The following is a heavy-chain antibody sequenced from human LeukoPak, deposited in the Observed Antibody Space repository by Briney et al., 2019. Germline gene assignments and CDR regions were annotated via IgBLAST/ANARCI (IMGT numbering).Heavy chain of an antibody. CDR3: SKASRLAVAGNYDH. Sequence: GGSLRLSCAASGFTFSSYAMSWVRQAPGKGREWVSAISGSGGSTYYADSVKGRFTISRDNSKNTLYLQMNSLRAEDTAVYYCSKASRLAVAGNYDHWGQGTLATVCS. V-gene: IGHV3-23*01. CDR2: ISGSGGST. J-gene: IGHJ4*02. D-gene: IGHD6-19*01. CDR1: GFTFSSYA.